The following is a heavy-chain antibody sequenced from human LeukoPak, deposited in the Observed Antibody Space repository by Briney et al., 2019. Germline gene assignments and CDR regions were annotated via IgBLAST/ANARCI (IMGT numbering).Heavy chain of an antibody. Sequence: GGSLRLSCAASGFTFSSYAMSWVRQAPGKGLEWVSAISGSGGSTYYADSVKGRFTISSDNSKNTLYLQMNSLRAEDTAVYYCARVSIAAAGTLFYYYYYYMDVWGKGTTVTISS. CDR3: ARVSIAAAGTLFYYYYYYMDV. V-gene: IGHV3-23*01. CDR2: ISGSGGST. D-gene: IGHD6-13*01. CDR1: GFTFSSYA. J-gene: IGHJ6*03.